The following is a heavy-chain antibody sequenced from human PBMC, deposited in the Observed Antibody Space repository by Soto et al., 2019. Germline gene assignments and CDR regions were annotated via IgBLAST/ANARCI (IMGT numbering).Heavy chain of an antibody. CDR1: GGSMRSSRYY. CDR3: ARGPVPAAIYYFDY. Sequence: SETLSLTCTVSGGSMRSSRYYWAWIRQPPGKGLEWTGSIYYSGSTNYNPSLKSRVTMSVDTSKNQFSLKLSSVTAADTAVYYCARGPVPAAIYYFDYWGQGTLVTVSS. CDR2: IYYSGST. D-gene: IGHD2-2*01. V-gene: IGHV4-39*01. J-gene: IGHJ4*02.